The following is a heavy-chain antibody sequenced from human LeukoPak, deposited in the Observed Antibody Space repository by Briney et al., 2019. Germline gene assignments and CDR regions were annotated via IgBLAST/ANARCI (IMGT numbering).Heavy chain of an antibody. D-gene: IGHD3-10*01. CDR3: AKDGVGNSGAFDI. Sequence: GGSLTLSCSASGFTFRSYGMHWVRQAPRKGLEWVAVISYDGSNKYILHSVKGRFTISRDNSKNTLYLQMNSLRPEDTAVYYCAKDGVGNSGAFDIWGQGTMVTVSS. J-gene: IGHJ3*02. CDR2: ISYDGSNK. V-gene: IGHV3-30*18. CDR1: GFTFRSYG.